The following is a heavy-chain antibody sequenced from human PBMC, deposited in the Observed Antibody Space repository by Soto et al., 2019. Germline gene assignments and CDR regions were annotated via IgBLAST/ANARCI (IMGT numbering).Heavy chain of an antibody. V-gene: IGHV3-48*02. D-gene: IGHD6-6*01. J-gene: IGHJ4*02. CDR1: GFTFSNYG. CDR3: AGGGAARPDY. CDR2: IGSRISTI. Sequence: LRLSCAASGFTFSNYGMNWVRQAPGKRLAWVSYIGSRISTIEYADSVKGRFTISRDNAKNSLYLQMNSLRDEDTAVYYCAGGGAARPDYWGQGTLVTVSS.